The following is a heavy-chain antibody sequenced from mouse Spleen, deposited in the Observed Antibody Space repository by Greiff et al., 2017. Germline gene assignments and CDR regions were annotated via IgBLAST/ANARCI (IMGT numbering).Heavy chain of an antibody. D-gene: IGHD1-1*01. J-gene: IGHJ1*03. V-gene: IGHV8-12*01. CDR1: GFSLSTSGMG. CDR2: IYWDDDK. CDR3: ARRGDYYGSSPSWYFDV. Sequence: QVTLKVSGPGILQSSQTLSLTCSFSGFSLSTSGMGVSWIRQPSGKGLEWLAHIYWDDDKRYNPSLKSRLTISKDTSRNQVFLKITSVDTADTATYYCARRGDYYGSSPSWYFDVWGTGTTVTVSS.